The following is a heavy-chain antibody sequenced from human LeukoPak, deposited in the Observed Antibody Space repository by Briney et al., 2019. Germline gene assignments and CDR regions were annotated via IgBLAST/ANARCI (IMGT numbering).Heavy chain of an antibody. V-gene: IGHV3-30*19. CDR3: ARGVSSSWYGGGCFDY. D-gene: IGHD6-13*01. CDR1: GFTFSSYG. Sequence: GGSLRLSCAASGFTFSSYGMHWVRQAPGKGLEWVAVIWYDGSNKYYADSVKGRFTISRDNSKNTLYLQMNSLRAEDTAVYFCARGVSSSWYGGGCFDYWGQGTLVTVSS. J-gene: IGHJ4*02. CDR2: IWYDGSNK.